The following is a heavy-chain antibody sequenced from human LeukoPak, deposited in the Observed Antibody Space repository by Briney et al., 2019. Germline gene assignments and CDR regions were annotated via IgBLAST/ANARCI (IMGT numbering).Heavy chain of an antibody. D-gene: IGHD3-22*01. CDR3: ARHPVSYYDNAPFDY. Sequence: GGSLRLSCAASGFTIRTYGMHWVRQAPGKGLEWVAFIQNDGSNKYYTDSVKGRFTVSRDNSKKMLHLQMDSLRSDDTAVYYCARHPVSYYDNAPFDYWGQGTLVTVSS. J-gene: IGHJ4*02. V-gene: IGHV3-30*02. CDR2: IQNDGSNK. CDR1: GFTIRTYG.